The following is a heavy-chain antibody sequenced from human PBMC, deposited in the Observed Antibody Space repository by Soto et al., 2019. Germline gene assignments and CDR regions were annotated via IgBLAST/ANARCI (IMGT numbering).Heavy chain of an antibody. V-gene: IGHV3-74*01. D-gene: IGHD3-22*01. CDR2: INSDGSST. CDR1: GFTFSSYW. J-gene: IGHJ3*02. Sequence: PGGSLRLSCAASGFTFSSYWMHWVRQAPGKGLVWVSRINSDGSSTSYADYVKGQFTISRDNAKNSLFLQMNSLRAEDTAVYYCARGDFYDTSGPFSDAFDIWGQGTMVTVSS. CDR3: ARGDFYDTSGPFSDAFDI.